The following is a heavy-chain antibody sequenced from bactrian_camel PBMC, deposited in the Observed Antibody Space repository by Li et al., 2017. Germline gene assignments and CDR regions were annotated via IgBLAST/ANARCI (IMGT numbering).Heavy chain of an antibody. Sequence: HVQLVESGGGSVQAGGSLRLSCAASGFTFNTYCAAWYRQAPGKERELVADTDRDGTRNYDDSVRGRFTISHDKAKNTLYLEMNNLNPEDTAEYYCAADTPPYGTWDDEERYTYWGQGTQVTVS. V-gene: IGHV3S53*01. CDR2: TDRDGTR. D-gene: IGHD2*01. CDR3: AADTPPYGTWDDEERYTY. J-gene: IGHJ4*01. CDR1: GFTFNTYC.